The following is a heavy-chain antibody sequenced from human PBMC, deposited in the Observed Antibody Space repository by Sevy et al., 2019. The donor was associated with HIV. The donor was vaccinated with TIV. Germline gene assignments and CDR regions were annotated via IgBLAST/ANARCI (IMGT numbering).Heavy chain of an antibody. D-gene: IGHD6-19*01. J-gene: IGHJ5*02. Sequence: GGSLRLSCAASGFTFSSYWMHWVRQAPGKGLVWVSRINSDGSSTSYADSVKGRFTTSRDNAKNTLYLQMNSLRAEDTAVYYCARALIAVAGINWFDPWGQGTLVTVSS. CDR2: INSDGSST. V-gene: IGHV3-74*01. CDR1: GFTFSSYW. CDR3: ARALIAVAGINWFDP.